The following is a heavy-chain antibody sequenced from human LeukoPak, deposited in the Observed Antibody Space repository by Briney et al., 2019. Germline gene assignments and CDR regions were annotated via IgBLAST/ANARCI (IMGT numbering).Heavy chain of an antibody. CDR3: ARVKHPKDIVVVPAANMAGYMDV. CDR2: IYYSGST. Sequence: KPSETLSLTCTVSGGSISSYYWSWIRQPPGKGLEWIGYIYYSGSTNYNPSLKSRVTISVDKSKNQFSLKLSSVTAADTAVYYCARVKHPKDIVVVPAANMAGYMDVWGKGTTVTVSS. J-gene: IGHJ6*03. D-gene: IGHD2-2*01. CDR1: GGSISSYY. V-gene: IGHV4-59*12.